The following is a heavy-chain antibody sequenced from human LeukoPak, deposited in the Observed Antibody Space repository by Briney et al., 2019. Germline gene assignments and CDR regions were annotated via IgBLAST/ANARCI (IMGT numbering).Heavy chain of an antibody. CDR2: IYYSGST. J-gene: IGHJ4*02. CDR3: ARTDRAAAYNDY. V-gene: IGHV4-59*01. Sequence: SETLSLTCTVSGGSISSYYWSWIRQPPGKGLEWIGYIYYSGSTNYNPSLKSRVTISVDTSKNQFSLKLSSVTAADTAVYYCARTDRAAAYNDYWGQGTLVTVSP. D-gene: IGHD6-13*01. CDR1: GGSISSYY.